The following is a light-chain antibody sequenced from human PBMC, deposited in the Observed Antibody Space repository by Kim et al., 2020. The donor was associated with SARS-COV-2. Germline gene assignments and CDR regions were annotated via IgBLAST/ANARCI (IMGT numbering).Light chain of an antibody. J-gene: IGKJ1*01. CDR3: QQYGSPPWT. CDR2: GTS. V-gene: IGKV3-20*01. CDR1: QSVRSDY. Sequence: SPGERATLSCRASQSVRSDYLAWYQQKPGQAPRLLMYGTSSRATGIADRFGGSGSGTDFTLTISRLEPEDFAVYYCQQYGSPPWTFGQGTKVDIK.